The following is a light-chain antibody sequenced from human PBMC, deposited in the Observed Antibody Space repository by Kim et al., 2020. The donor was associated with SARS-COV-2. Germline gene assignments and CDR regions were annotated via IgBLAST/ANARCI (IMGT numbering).Light chain of an antibody. CDR1: QSVNTN. Sequence: VSPGEPATLSCRASQSVNTNFAWYQQKPGQAPRLLIYGASTRASGVPARFSGSGSGTEFTLTISSLQSEDFAVYYCQQFNNWPLYSFGQGTKLEI. J-gene: IGKJ2*03. CDR2: GAS. V-gene: IGKV3-15*01. CDR3: QQFNNWPLYS.